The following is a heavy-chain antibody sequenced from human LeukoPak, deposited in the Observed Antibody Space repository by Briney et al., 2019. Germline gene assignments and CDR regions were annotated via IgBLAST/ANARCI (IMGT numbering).Heavy chain of an antibody. CDR1: GFSFSRYG. CDR3: ARPFSRGWYYPYFDQ. CDR2: ISSDGGTK. J-gene: IGHJ4*02. Sequence: GGALRLSCAASGFSFSRYGIHWVRQAPGKGLEWGALISSDGGTKYYADSGKGRFTISGDSYKHTVYLQMNRLRSEDTAFYFCARPFSRGWYYPYFDQWGQGTLVTVPS. D-gene: IGHD6-19*01. V-gene: IGHV3-30*19.